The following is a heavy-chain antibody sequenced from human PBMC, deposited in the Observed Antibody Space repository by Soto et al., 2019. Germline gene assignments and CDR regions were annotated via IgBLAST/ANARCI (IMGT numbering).Heavy chain of an antibody. Sequence: PGGSLRLSCAASGFTFDDYAMNWVRQAPGKGLEWVSGISWNSGITGYADSVKGRFTISRDNAKNSLYLQMNSLRAEDTALYYCAKDSFVREDYGGYGYIDYWGQGTLVTVSS. CDR2: ISWNSGIT. D-gene: IGHD4-17*01. J-gene: IGHJ4*02. CDR3: AKDSFVREDYGGYGYIDY. CDR1: GFTFDDYA. V-gene: IGHV3-9*01.